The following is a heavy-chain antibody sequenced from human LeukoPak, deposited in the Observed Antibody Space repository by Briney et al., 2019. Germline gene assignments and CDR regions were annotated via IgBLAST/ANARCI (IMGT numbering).Heavy chain of an antibody. CDR1: GGSISSGGYY. CDR3: ARGGSYYGSGSYYNPDPFDI. D-gene: IGHD3-10*01. Sequence: PSETLSLTCTVSGGSISSGGYYWSWIRQHPGKGLEWIGYIYYSGSTYYNPSLKSRVTISVDTSKNQFSLKLSSVTAADTAVYYCARGGSYYGSGSYYNPDPFDIWGQGTMVTVSS. CDR2: IYYSGST. V-gene: IGHV4-31*03. J-gene: IGHJ3*02.